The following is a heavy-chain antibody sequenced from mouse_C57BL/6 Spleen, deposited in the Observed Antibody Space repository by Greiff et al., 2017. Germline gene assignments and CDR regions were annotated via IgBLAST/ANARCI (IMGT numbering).Heavy chain of an antibody. Sequence: EVQLVESGAELVRPGASVKLSCTASGFNIKDYYMHWVKQRPEQGLEWIGRIDPEDGDTEYAPKFQGKATMTADTSSNTAYLQLSSLTSEDTAVYYCTTRYYGSSYDWYFEVWGTGTTVTVSS. CDR1: GFNIKDYY. V-gene: IGHV14-1*01. CDR3: TTRYYGSSYDWYFEV. CDR2: IDPEDGDT. D-gene: IGHD1-1*01. J-gene: IGHJ1*03.